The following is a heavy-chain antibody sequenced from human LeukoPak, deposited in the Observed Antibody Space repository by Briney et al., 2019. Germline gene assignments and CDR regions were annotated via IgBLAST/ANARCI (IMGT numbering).Heavy chain of an antibody. CDR3: ARVVYSHYWPEGMDV. CDR2: INHSGST. CDR1: GGSFSGYY. Sequence: SETLSLTCAVYGGSFSGYYWSWIRQPPGKGLEWIGEINHSGSTNYNPSLKSRVTISVDTSKNQFSLKLSSVTAADTAVYYCARVVYSHYWPEGMDVWGQGTTVTVSS. J-gene: IGHJ6*02. D-gene: IGHD4-11*01. V-gene: IGHV4-34*01.